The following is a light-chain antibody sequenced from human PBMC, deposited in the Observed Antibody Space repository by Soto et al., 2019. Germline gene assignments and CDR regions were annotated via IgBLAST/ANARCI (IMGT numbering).Light chain of an antibody. CDR3: QQYGSSLWT. CDR2: GAS. J-gene: IGKJ1*01. CDR1: QTIRSNY. Sequence: ETVLTQSPGTLSLSPGERATLSCRASQTIRSNYLAWYRQTPGQAPRLLIYGASNRATGIADRFSGSGSGTDFTLIISRLEPEDSALYDCQQYGSSLWTFGQGTKVEIK. V-gene: IGKV3-20*01.